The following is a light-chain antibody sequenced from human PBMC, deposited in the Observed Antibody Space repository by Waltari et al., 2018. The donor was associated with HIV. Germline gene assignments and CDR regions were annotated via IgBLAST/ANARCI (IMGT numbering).Light chain of an antibody. CDR2: EVS. J-gene: IGLJ2*01. V-gene: IGLV2-23*02. Sequence: QCALTQPASVSGSPGQSITISCTGTSSDVGSYNLVSWYQQHPGKAPKLMIYEVSKGPSGVTNRFSGSRSGDTASRTVSGLQAEYVADDCGCSYAESGTWVGFGGGTKLTVL. CDR1: SSDVGSYNL. CDR3: CSYAESGTWVG.